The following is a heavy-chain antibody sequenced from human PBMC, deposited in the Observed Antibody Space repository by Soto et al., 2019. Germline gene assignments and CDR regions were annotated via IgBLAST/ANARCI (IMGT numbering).Heavy chain of an antibody. J-gene: IGHJ3*02. V-gene: IGHV4-34*01. CDR2: MSHSGGT. CDR3: ARVERGTATPVVDAFDI. D-gene: IGHD2-21*02. CDR1: GGFVSSGSYY. Sequence: QVQLQQWGAGLLKPSETLSLTCAVYGGFVSSGSYYWSWIRQPPGKGLEWIGEMSHSGGTHFNPSLKSRFTISVDTSKNQFSLKMSSVTAADTALYYCARVERGTATPVVDAFDIWGPGTMVTVSS.